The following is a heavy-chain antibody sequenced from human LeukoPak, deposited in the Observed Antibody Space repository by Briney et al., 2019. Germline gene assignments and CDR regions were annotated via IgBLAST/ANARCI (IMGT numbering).Heavy chain of an antibody. Sequence: SETLSLTCAVSGGSISSGGYSWSWIRQPPGKGLEWIGYIYHSGSTYYNPSLKSRVTISVDTSKNQFSLKLSSVTAADTAVYYCASPKSYYDFWSGYYFHYWGQGTLVTVSS. CDR3: ASPKSYYDFWSGYYFHY. CDR1: GGSISSGGYS. V-gene: IGHV4-30-2*01. J-gene: IGHJ4*02. CDR2: IYHSGST. D-gene: IGHD3-3*01.